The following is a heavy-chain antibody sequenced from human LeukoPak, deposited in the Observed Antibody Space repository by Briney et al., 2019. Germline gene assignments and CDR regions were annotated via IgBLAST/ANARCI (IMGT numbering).Heavy chain of an antibody. CDR3: AKRYGSGSYYLYYFDY. J-gene: IGHJ4*02. V-gene: IGHV3-30*18. D-gene: IGHD3-10*01. Sequence: GGSLRLSCAASGFTFSSYGMHWVRQAPGKGLEWVAVISYDGSNKYYADSVKGRFTISRDNSKNTLYLQMNSLRAEDTAVYYCAKRYGSGSYYLYYFDYWGQGTLVTVSS. CDR1: GFTFSSYG. CDR2: ISYDGSNK.